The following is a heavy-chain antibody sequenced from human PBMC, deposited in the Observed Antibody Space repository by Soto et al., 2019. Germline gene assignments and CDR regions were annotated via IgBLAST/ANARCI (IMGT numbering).Heavy chain of an antibody. D-gene: IGHD2-21*01. J-gene: IGHJ6*02. Sequence: GGSLRLSCTASGFTFGDYAMSWVRQAPGKGLEWVGFIRSKAYGGTTEYAASVRGRSTISRDDSKSIAYLQMNSLKTEDTAVYYCTGRAYCGGDCYYYGMDVWGQGTTVTVSS. CDR1: GFTFGDYA. CDR3: TGRAYCGGDCYYYGMDV. CDR2: IRSKAYGGTT. V-gene: IGHV3-49*04.